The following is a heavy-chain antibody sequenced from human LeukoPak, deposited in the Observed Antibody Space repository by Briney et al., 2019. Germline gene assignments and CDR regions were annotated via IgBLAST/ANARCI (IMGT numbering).Heavy chain of an antibody. CDR2: IYYSGST. V-gene: IGHV4-59*01. CDR3: ARDLDPYSPPTY. Sequence: XSGGSLSSYYWSWIRQPPGKGLEGIGYIYYSGSTNYNPSLTSRVTISVDTSKNQFSLKLSSVTAADTAVYYCARDLDPYSPPTYWGQGTPVTVSS. D-gene: IGHD3/OR15-3a*01. J-gene: IGHJ4*02. CDR1: GGSLSSYY.